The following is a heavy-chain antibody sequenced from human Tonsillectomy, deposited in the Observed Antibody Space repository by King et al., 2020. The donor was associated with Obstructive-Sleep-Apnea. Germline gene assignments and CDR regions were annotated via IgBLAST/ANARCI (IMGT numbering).Heavy chain of an antibody. J-gene: IGHJ4*02. CDR3: GKDKDSIAY. Sequence: VQLVESGGGVVQPGGSLRLSRAASGFSFTYYALHWVRQAPGKGLEWGSFIGYFGSNKYYEDSVKGRFTISRDKSKNTLYLQMNNLRAEDTAVYYCGKDKDSIAYWGQGTLVTVSS. V-gene: IGHV3-30*02. D-gene: IGHD6-13*01. CDR1: GFSFTYYA. CDR2: IGYFGSNK.